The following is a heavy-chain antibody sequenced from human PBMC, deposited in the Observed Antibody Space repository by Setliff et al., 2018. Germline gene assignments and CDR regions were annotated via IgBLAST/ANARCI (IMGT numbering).Heavy chain of an antibody. CDR1: GGTFSSYG. D-gene: IGHD3-10*01. V-gene: IGHV1-69*13. CDR3: AKGSGSPNWFDP. CDR2: IIPIFGTA. Sequence: GASVKVSCKASGGTFSSYGISWVRQAPGQGLEWMGGIIPIFGTANYAQKFQGRVTITADESTSTAYMELSSLRSEDTAVYYCAKGSGSPNWFDPWGQGTMVTVSS. J-gene: IGHJ5*01.